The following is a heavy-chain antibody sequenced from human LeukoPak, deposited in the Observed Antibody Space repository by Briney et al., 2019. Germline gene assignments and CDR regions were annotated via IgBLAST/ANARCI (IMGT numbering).Heavy chain of an antibody. V-gene: IGHV4-34*01. CDR2: INHSGST. CDR3: ARDSKTSDY. D-gene: IGHD2-21*01. J-gene: IGHJ4*02. Sequence: SETLSLTCAVYGGSFSGYYWSWIRQPPGKGLEWIGEINHSGSTNYNPSLKSRVTISVDTSKNQFSLKLSSVTAADTAVYYCARDSKTSDYWGQGTLVTVSS. CDR1: GGSFSGYY.